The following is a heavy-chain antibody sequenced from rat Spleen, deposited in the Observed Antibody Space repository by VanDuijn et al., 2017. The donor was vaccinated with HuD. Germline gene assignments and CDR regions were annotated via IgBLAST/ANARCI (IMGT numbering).Heavy chain of an antibody. CDR2: ISPSGGYT. CDR1: GFTFSDYY. Sequence: EVQLVESDGGLVQPGRSLKLSCAASGFTFSDYYMAWVRQAPTKGLEWVASISPSGGYTYSRDSVKGRFTISRDNAKSTLFLQMDSLRSEDTATYYCTTRPYYSSLNWFPYWGQGTLVTVSS. CDR3: TTRPYYSSLNWFPY. J-gene: IGHJ3*01. V-gene: IGHV5-25*01. D-gene: IGHD1-2*01.